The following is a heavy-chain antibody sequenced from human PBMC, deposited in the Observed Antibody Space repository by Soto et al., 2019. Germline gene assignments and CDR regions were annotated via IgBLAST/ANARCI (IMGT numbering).Heavy chain of an antibody. Sequence: QVQLQQWGAGLLKPSETLSLTCAVYGGSFSGYYWSWIRQPPGKGLEWIGESIHSGSTNYNPSLKSRVTISVDTSKNQFSLKLGAVTAADTAVYYCARGSGAEMATVYFDYWGQGTLVTVSS. J-gene: IGHJ4*02. V-gene: IGHV4-34*01. CDR1: GGSFSGYY. D-gene: IGHD4-4*01. CDR2: SIHSGST. CDR3: ARGSGAEMATVYFDY.